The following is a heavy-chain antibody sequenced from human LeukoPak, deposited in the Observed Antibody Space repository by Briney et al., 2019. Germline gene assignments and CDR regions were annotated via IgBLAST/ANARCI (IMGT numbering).Heavy chain of an antibody. CDR3: ARPTGIGPKHTGTEPYYFDY. CDR2: IYPGDSDT. D-gene: IGHD1-1*01. Sequence: GESLKISCKGSGYSFTSYWIGWVRQMPGKGLEWMGIIYPGDSDTRHSPSFQGQVTISADKSISTAYLQWSSLKASDTAMYYCARPTGIGPKHTGTEPYYFDYWGQGTLVTVSS. V-gene: IGHV5-51*01. CDR1: GYSFTSYW. J-gene: IGHJ4*02.